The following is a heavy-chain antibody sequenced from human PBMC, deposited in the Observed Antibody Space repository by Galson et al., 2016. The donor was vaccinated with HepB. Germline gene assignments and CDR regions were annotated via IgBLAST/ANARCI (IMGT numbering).Heavy chain of an antibody. D-gene: IGHD5-24*01. CDR3: ERWLQSVNAFDL. J-gene: IGHJ3*01. CDR1: GFTFSNYA. V-gene: IGHV3-23*01. CDR2: ISDSGTGT. Sequence: SLRLSCAASGFTFSNYAMIWVRQAPGKGLEWVSGISDSGTGTWYADSVKGRFTISRDNSKNTVYLQMNNVRVEDTAVYYCERWLQSVNAFDLWGQGTMVTVSS.